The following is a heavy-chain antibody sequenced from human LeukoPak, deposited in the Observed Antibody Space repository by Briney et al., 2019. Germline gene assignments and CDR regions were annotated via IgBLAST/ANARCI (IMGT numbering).Heavy chain of an antibody. CDR3: ARQEDYYDSSGYPDYFYY. CDR2: IYYSEST. D-gene: IGHD3-22*01. V-gene: IGHV4-39*01. J-gene: IGHJ4*02. CDR1: GRSISSSSYY. Sequence: SDTLSLTCTVSGRSISSSSYYWGWIRQPPGKGLGWIGSIYYSESTYYNPSLKSQVTISVDTSKNQFSLKLSSATAADTAVYFCARQEDYYDSSGYPDYFYYCGQGTLVTVSS.